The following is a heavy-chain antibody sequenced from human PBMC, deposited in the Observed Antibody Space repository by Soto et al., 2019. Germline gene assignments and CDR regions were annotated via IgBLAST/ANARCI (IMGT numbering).Heavy chain of an antibody. CDR3: ARDQFGYFDG. V-gene: IGHV3-11*05. CDR2: INSSSSYT. CDR1: GFTFSDYY. D-gene: IGHD3-9*01. J-gene: IGHJ4*02. Sequence: ESGGGLVKPGGSLRLSCAASGFTFSDYYMSWIRQAPGKGLEWVSYINSSSSYTNYADSVKGRFTISRDNAKNSLYLQMTSLRAEGTAVYYCARDQFGYFDGWGQGTLVTVSS.